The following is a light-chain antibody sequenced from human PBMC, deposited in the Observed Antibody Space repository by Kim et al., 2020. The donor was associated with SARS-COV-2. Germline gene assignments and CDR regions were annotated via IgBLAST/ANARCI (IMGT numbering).Light chain of an antibody. CDR1: QSVSSN. Sequence: YVSPGERATLSCRASQSVSSNLAWYQQEPGQAPRLLIYGASTRATGIPARFSGSGSGTEFTLTISSLQSEDFAVYYCQQYNNWPYTFGQGTKLEI. CDR3: QQYNNWPYT. CDR2: GAS. J-gene: IGKJ2*01. V-gene: IGKV3-15*01.